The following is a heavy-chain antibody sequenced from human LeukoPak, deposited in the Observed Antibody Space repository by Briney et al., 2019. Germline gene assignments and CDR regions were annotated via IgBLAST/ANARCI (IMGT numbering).Heavy chain of an antibody. CDR3: ARSRSIAGDGFDV. V-gene: IGHV3-48*03. D-gene: IGHD2-21*01. CDR1: GFTFGGYE. J-gene: IGHJ3*01. CDR2: ISSSGYTI. Sequence: GGSLRLSCVASGFTFGGYEMNWVRQAPGKGLEWVSYISSSGYTIYYADSVKGRFTVSRDNAKNSLYLQMNSLRAEDTAVHFCARSRSIAGDGFDVWGQGTMVTVSS.